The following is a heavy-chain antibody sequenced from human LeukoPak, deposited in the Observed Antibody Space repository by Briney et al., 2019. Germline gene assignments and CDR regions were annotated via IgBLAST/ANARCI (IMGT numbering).Heavy chain of an antibody. D-gene: IGHD6-6*01. CDR2: ISGSGGST. CDR3: ARSTRVFMDV. V-gene: IGHV3-23*01. CDR1: GFTFSGYP. Sequence: GGSLRLSCAASGFTFSGYPMSWVRQAPGKGLEWVSGISGSGGSTYYADSMKGRFTISRDNSKNTLYLQMNSLRAEDTAVYYCARSTRVFMDVWGKGTTVTVSS. J-gene: IGHJ6*03.